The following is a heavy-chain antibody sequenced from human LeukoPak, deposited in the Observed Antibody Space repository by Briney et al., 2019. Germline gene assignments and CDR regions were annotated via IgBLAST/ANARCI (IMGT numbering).Heavy chain of an antibody. V-gene: IGHV4-59*11. CDR3: ARGVYIAAAQYGY. J-gene: IGHJ4*02. D-gene: IGHD6-13*01. CDR1: GGSISSHY. CDR2: IYYSGTT. Sequence: SETLSLTCTVSGGSISSHYWSWIRQPPGKGLEWIGYIYYSGTTNHNPSLKSRVTISVDTSKNQFSLKLSSVTAADTAVYYCARGVYIAAAQYGYWDQGTLVSVSS.